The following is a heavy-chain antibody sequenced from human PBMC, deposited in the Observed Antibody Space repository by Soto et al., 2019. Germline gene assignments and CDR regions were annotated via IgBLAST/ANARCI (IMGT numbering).Heavy chain of an antibody. CDR3: STIGPGSYYPFDY. Sequence: EVQLVESGGGLVKPGGSLRLSCAASGFTFSNAWMNWVRQAPGKGLEWVGRIKSKTDGGTTDYAAPVKGRFTISRDDSKYTLYLQMNSLKTEGTAVYYWSTIGPGSYYPFDYCGQGPLVYVSS. V-gene: IGHV3-15*07. CDR2: IKSKTDGGTT. CDR1: GFTFSNAW. D-gene: IGHD3-10*01. J-gene: IGHJ4*02.